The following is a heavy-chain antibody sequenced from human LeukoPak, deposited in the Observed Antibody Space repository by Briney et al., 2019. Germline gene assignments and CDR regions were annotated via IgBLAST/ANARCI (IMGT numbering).Heavy chain of an antibody. V-gene: IGHV4-39*01. CDR2: IYYSGST. CDR3: AGRGVWWLRGVDY. D-gene: IGHD5-12*01. J-gene: IGHJ4*02. Sequence: SETLSLTCTVSGGSISSSSYYWGWIRQPPGKGLEWIGSIYYSGSTYYNPSLKSRVTISVDTSKNQFSLKLSSVTAADTAVYYCAGRGVWWLRGVDYWGQGTLVTVSS. CDR1: GGSISSSSYY.